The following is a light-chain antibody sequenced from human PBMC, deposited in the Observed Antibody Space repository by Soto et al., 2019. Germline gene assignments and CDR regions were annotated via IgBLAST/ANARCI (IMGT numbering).Light chain of an antibody. CDR1: QGISTY. CDR2: AAS. J-gene: IGKJ4*01. CDR3: HQLNDYPLT. Sequence: DIQLTQSPSFLSASVGDRVTITCRASQGISTYLAWYQQKPGKAPKLLISAASTLQSGVPSRFRGSGSGTEFTLTISSLQPEDFATYYCHQLNDYPLTFGGGTKGEIK. V-gene: IGKV1-9*01.